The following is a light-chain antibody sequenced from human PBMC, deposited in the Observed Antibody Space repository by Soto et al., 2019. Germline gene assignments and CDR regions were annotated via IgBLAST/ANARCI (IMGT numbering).Light chain of an antibody. CDR2: AAS. J-gene: IGKJ1*01. CDR3: QQSYSTTWT. Sequence: DIQMPQSPSSISASVGVRVTTTFHASQSISSYLNWYKQKPGKAPKLMSYAASSLQSGVPSRFSGSGSETDFTLTISSLKPEYFETYSCQQSYSTTWTFGQGTKVDIK. CDR1: QSISSY. V-gene: IGKV1-39*01.